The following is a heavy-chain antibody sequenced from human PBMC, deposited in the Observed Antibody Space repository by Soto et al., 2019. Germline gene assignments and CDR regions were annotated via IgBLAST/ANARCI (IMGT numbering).Heavy chain of an antibody. CDR2: LNPHNGNA. CDR1: GYTFTTYD. J-gene: IGHJ4*02. CDR3: GRRGERSGTNYFDF. V-gene: IGHV1-8*01. Sequence: QVQLVQSGAEVRKPGASVKVSCKASGYTFTTYDINWVRQAAGQGLEWMGWLNPHNGNAGYAQKFQGRVTMTRNTSTYTAYMEVSSLRSDDTAVYYCGRRGERSGTNYFDFWGQGTLVTVSS.